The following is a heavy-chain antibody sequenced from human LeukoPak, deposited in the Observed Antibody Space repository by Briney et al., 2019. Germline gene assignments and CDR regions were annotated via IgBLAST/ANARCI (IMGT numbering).Heavy chain of an antibody. CDR3: ARHVNSVGFSLDY. J-gene: IGHJ4*02. V-gene: IGHV4-39*01. CDR1: ATISSSTYY. CDR2: IYSDGNT. Sequence: PSETLSLTCTVSATISSSTYYWGWIRQPPGKGLEWIGSIYSDGNTYYNPSLKSRVTISVDTSKNQFSLKLSSVTAADTAVYYCARHVNSVGFSLDYWGQGTLVTVSS. D-gene: IGHD2-8*01.